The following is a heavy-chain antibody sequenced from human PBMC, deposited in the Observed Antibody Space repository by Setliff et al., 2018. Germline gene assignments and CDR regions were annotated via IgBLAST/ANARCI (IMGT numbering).Heavy chain of an antibody. V-gene: IGHV4-39*07. CDR2: IYYSGST. Sequence: LSLPCTVSGGSISSSSYYWGWIRQPPGKGLEWIGSIYYSGSTYYNPSLKSRVTISVDTSKNQFSLKLSSVTAADTAVYYCARDRITIFGVVIPFDYWGQGTLVTVSS. CDR1: GGSISSSSYY. D-gene: IGHD3-3*01. CDR3: ARDRITIFGVVIPFDY. J-gene: IGHJ4*02.